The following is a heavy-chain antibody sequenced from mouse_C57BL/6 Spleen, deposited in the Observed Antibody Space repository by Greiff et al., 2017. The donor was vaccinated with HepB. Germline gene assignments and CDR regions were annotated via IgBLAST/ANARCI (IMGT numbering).Heavy chain of an antibody. CDR3: ARSRHYYGSSYWYFDV. V-gene: IGHV7-3*01. D-gene: IGHD1-1*01. CDR2: IRNKANGYTT. J-gene: IGHJ1*03. CDR1: GFTFTDYY. Sequence: DVKLVESGGGLVQPGGSLSLSCAASGFTFTDYYMSWVRQPPGKALEWLGFIRNKANGYTTEYSASVKGRFTISRDNSQSILYLQMNALRAEDSATYYCARSRHYYGSSYWYFDVWGTGTTVTVSS.